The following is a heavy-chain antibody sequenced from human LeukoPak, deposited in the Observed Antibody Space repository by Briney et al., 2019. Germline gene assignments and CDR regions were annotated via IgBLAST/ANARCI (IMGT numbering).Heavy chain of an antibody. CDR1: GGSISSGGYY. V-gene: IGHV4-31*03. CDR2: IYYSGST. Sequence: PSETLSLTRTVSGGSISSGGYYWSWIRQHPGKGLEWIGYIYYSGSTHYNPSLKSRVTISVDTSKNQFSLKLSSVTAADTAVYYCARALEYSSSYYGMDVWGQGTTVTVSS. D-gene: IGHD6-6*01. CDR3: ARALEYSSSYYGMDV. J-gene: IGHJ6*02.